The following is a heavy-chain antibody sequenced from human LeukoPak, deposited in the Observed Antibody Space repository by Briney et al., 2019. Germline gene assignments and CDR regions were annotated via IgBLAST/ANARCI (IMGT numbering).Heavy chain of an antibody. V-gene: IGHV3-23*01. J-gene: IGHJ4*02. CDR3: AKRDCSGTHCYGFDY. Sequence: GGSLTLSCATSGFTFSSCVMAWFRQVPGKGLEWVSSISGSGGSTYHADSVKGRFTISRDNSMNTVYLQMNSLRADDTAVYYCAKRDCSGTHCYGFDYWGQGTLVTVSS. D-gene: IGHD2-2*01. CDR1: GFTFSSCV. CDR2: ISGSGGST.